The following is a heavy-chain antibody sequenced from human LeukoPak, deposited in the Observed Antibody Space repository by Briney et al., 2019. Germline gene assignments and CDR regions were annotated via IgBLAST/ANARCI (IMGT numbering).Heavy chain of an antibody. CDR3: ARHFGRYSSGNDAFDF. CDR2: IYYNGST. D-gene: IGHD6-19*01. J-gene: IGHJ3*01. V-gene: IGHV4-39*01. Sequence: PSETLSLTCTVSGGSISSSSYYWGWIRQPPGKGLEWIGSIYYNGSTYYNPSLKSRVTISVDTSKNQFSLKLSSVTAADTAVYYCARHFGRYSSGNDAFDFWGQGTMVAVSS. CDR1: GGSISSSSYY.